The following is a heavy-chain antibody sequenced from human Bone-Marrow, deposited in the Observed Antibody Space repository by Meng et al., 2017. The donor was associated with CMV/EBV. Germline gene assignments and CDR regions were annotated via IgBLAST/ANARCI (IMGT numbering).Heavy chain of an antibody. D-gene: IGHD6-13*01. V-gene: IGHV4-38-2*02. J-gene: IGHJ4*02. CDR2: IYHSGST. CDR1: GYSISSGYY. CDR3: ARGRVCISSWYYLGPGAFDY. Sequence: SETLSLTCTVSGYSISSGYYWGWIRQPPGKGLEWIGSIYHSGSTNYNPSLKSRVTISVDTSKNQFSLKLSSVTAADTAVYYCARGRVCISSWYYLGPGAFDYWGQGTLVTVSS.